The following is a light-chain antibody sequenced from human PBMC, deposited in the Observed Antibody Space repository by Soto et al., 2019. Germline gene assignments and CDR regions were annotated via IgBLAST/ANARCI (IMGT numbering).Light chain of an antibody. V-gene: IGKV1-12*01. CDR3: QQANSFPLT. J-gene: IGKJ3*01. CDR2: AAS. CDR1: EGISSS. Sequence: DIQMTQSPSSVSASVGDRVTISCRASEGISSSLAWYQQKPGKAPRLLIYAASTLYSGVPSRFSCSGSGTDFPLTISSLQPEDFATYYCQQANSFPLTFGPGTKVDIK.